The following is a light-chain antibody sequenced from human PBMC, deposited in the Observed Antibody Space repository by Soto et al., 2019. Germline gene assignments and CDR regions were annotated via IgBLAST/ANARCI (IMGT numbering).Light chain of an antibody. J-gene: IGLJ1*01. CDR3: SSYTNINTRACV. V-gene: IGLV2-14*01. Sequence: QSALTQPASVSGSPRQSITISCTGASSDVGSYTYVSWYQQHPGKAPKLMIYEVNNRPSGVSNRFSGSKSGNTASLTISGLQAEDEADYYCSSYTNINTRACVFGTGTKLTVL. CDR2: EVN. CDR1: SSDVGSYTY.